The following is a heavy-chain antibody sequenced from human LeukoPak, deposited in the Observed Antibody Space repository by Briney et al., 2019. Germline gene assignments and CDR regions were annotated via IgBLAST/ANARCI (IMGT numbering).Heavy chain of an antibody. CDR3: GRDNMNYYDSSGYYFSSPTHY. CDR1: GASITYW. J-gene: IGHJ4*02. CDR2: IHDGGST. Sequence: PSETLSLTCDVSGASITYWWSWVRQPPGKGLEWIGEIHDGGSTNYNPSLKSRVTMSVDKSKNQLSLKLSSVTAADTAVYYCGRDNMNYYDSSGYYFSSPTHYWGQGALVTVSS. D-gene: IGHD3-22*01. V-gene: IGHV4/OR15-8*01.